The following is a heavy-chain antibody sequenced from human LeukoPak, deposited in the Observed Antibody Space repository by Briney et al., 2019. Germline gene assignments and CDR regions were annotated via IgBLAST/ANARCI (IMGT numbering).Heavy chain of an antibody. CDR3: ARGQYYDSSGYGGS. CDR1: GFTFSSYG. CDR2: IRYDGSNK. D-gene: IGHD3-22*01. V-gene: IGHV3-30*02. Sequence: TGGSLRLSCAASGFTFSSYGMHWVRQAPGKGLEWVAFIRYDGSNKYYADSVKGRFTISRDNSKNSLYLQMNSLRAEDTAVYYCARGQYYDSSGYGGSWGQGTLVTVSS. J-gene: IGHJ4*02.